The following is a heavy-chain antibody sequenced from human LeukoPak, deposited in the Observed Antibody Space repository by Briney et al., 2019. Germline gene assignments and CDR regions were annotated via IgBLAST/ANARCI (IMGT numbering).Heavy chain of an antibody. CDR2: IYYSGST. D-gene: IGHD2-21*02. J-gene: IGHJ6*03. V-gene: IGHV4-59*01. Sequence: PSETLSLTCTVSGGSISSYYWSWIRQPPGKGLEWIGYIYYSGSTNYNPSLKRRVTISVDTSKNQFSLKLSSVTAADTAVYYCARGVVTPVYYYYYMDVWGKGTTVTVSS. CDR3: ARGVVTPVYYYYYMDV. CDR1: GGSISSYY.